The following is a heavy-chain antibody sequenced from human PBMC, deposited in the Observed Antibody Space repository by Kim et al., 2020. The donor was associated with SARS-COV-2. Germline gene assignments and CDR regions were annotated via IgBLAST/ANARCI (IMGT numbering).Heavy chain of an antibody. J-gene: IGHJ5*02. CDR3: ARFGSLDPLVFGYSSGWWVWPATPNPNWFDP. D-gene: IGHD6-19*01. CDR1: GYTFTSYD. CDR2: MNPNSGNT. Sequence: ASVKVSCKASGYTFTSYDINWVRQATGQGLEWMGWMNPNSGNTGYAQKFQGRVTMTRNTSISTAYMELSSLRSEDTAVYYCARFGSLDPLVFGYSSGWWVWPATPNPNWFDPWGQGTLVTVSS. V-gene: IGHV1-8*01.